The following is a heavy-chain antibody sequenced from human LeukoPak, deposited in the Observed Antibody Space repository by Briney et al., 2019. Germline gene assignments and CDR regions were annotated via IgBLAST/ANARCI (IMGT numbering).Heavy chain of an antibody. D-gene: IGHD4-17*01. CDR2: LNVKSGNT. CDR3: AKVGDDYGDYFHF. Sequence: EASVKVSCKASGYTFTSYDINWVRQATGQGLEWMGWLNVKSGNTVYAQNFQARVTITRNTSISTAYMELSSIKSEDTAVYYCAKVGDDYGDYFHFWGQGTLVTVSS. J-gene: IGHJ4*02. CDR1: GYTFTSYD. V-gene: IGHV1-8*03.